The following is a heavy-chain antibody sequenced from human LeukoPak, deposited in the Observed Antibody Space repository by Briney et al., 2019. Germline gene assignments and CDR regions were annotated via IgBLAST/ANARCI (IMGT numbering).Heavy chain of an antibody. CDR3: ARDKSRTYGSADAFDI. V-gene: IGHV4-4*07. CDR1: GGSISSYY. D-gene: IGHD3-10*01. Sequence: PTETLSLTCTVSGGSISSYYWSWIRQPAGQGLEWIGRIYTSGSTNYNPSLKSRVTMSVATSKKQFSLKLSSVTAADTAVYYCARDKSRTYGSADAFDIWGQGTMVTVSS. CDR2: IYTSGST. J-gene: IGHJ3*02.